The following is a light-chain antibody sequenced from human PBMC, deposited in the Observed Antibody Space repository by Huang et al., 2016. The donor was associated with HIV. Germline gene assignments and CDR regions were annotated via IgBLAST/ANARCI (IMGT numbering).Light chain of an antibody. CDR2: KAS. J-gene: IGKJ2*01. V-gene: IGKV1-5*03. CDR1: LSIGSW. Sequence: DIQMTQSPSTLSASVGDRVTITCRASLSIGSWLAWYQQKPGKAPKLLIYKASSLESGVTSMFSGSGSGTEFSLTISSLQPDDFATYYCQQYTTYFPTFGQGTKLEIK. CDR3: QQYTTYFPT.